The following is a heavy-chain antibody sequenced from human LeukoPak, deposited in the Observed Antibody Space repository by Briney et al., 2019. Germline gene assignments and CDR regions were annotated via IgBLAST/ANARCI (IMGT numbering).Heavy chain of an antibody. Sequence: SETLSLTCTVSGGSISSYYWSWIRQPAGKGLEWIGRIYTGGSTNYNPSLKSRVTMSVDTSKNQFSLKLSSVTAADTAVYYCAREGQKITMVRGDYYYMDVWGKGTTVTISS. CDR1: GGSISSYY. D-gene: IGHD3-10*01. CDR3: AREGQKITMVRGDYYYMDV. CDR2: IYTGGST. J-gene: IGHJ6*03. V-gene: IGHV4-4*07.